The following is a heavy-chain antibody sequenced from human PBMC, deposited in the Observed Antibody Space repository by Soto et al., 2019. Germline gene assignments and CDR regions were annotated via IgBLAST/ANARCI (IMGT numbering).Heavy chain of an antibody. CDR1: GFTVSSYA. J-gene: IGHJ4*02. CDR3: AKSYYDTVTGFDY. CDR2: ISGSGGST. V-gene: IGHV3-23*01. D-gene: IGHD4-17*01. Sequence: AGGSLRLSCAASGFTVSSYAMSWVRQAPGKGLEWVSAISGSGGSTYYADSVKGRFTISRDNSKNTLYLQMNSLRAEDTAVYYCAKSYYDTVTGFDYWGQGTLVTVSS.